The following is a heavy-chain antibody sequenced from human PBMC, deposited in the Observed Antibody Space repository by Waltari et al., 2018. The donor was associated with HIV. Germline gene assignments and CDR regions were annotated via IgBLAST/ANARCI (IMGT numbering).Heavy chain of an antibody. CDR2: ISSKGNEA. CDR3: AKESDAFDV. Sequence: QVHLVESGGGVVQPGRSLGLSCAASGFTFHSRGVHWVRQAPGKGLAWVAFISSKGNEAYYGQSVKGRFTISRDESTNTVYLQMNSLRADDTAIYYCAKESDAFDVWGQGTMVIVSS. V-gene: IGHV3-30*18. J-gene: IGHJ3*01. CDR1: GFTFHSRG.